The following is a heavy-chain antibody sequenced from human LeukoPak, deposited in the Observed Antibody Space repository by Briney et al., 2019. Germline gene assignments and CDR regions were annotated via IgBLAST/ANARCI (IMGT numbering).Heavy chain of an antibody. Sequence: ASVKVSCKASGYTFTSYGISWVRQAPGQGLEWMGWISAYNGNTNYAQKLQGRVTMTTDTSTSTAYMELRSLRSDDTAVYYCARDRGSSSWFYYHYYMDVWGKGTTVTVSS. CDR3: ARDRGSSSWFYYHYYMDV. CDR2: ISAYNGNT. CDR1: GYTFTSYG. J-gene: IGHJ6*03. V-gene: IGHV1-18*01. D-gene: IGHD6-13*01.